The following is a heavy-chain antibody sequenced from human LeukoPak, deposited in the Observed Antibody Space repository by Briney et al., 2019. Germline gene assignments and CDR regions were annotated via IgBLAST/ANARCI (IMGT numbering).Heavy chain of an antibody. Sequence: SETLSLTCTVSGGSISSYYWSWIRQPPGKGLEWIGYIYYSGSTNYNPFLKSRVTISVDTSKNQFSLKLSSVTAADTAVYYCARAGSSWYVGFDPWGQGTLVTVSS. CDR1: GGSISSYY. D-gene: IGHD6-13*01. CDR2: IYYSGST. CDR3: ARAGSSWYVGFDP. J-gene: IGHJ5*02. V-gene: IGHV4-59*01.